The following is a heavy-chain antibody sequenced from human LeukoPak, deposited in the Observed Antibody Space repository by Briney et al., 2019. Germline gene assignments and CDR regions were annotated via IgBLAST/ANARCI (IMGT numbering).Heavy chain of an antibody. D-gene: IGHD3-22*01. CDR2: ISSRSNYI. CDR1: GITFSSYN. J-gene: IGHJ4*02. Sequence: GGSLRLSCAASGITFSSYNFNWVRQAPGEGLEWVSSISSRSNYIYYADSVKGRFTISRDDAKNSLYLEMNSLRAEDTAVYYCAKNRGSSGYCDSWGQGILVTVSS. V-gene: IGHV3-21*01. CDR3: AKNRGSSGYCDS.